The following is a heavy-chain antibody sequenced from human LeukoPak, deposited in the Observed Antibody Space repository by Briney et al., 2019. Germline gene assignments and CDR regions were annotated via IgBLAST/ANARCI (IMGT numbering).Heavy chain of an antibody. CDR1: GGAISNDNFY. CDR2: INYSGTT. J-gene: IGHJ4*02. CDR3: ARLFDS. V-gene: IGHV4-39*01. Sequence: PSETLALTCTVSGGAISNDNFYWGWVRQPPGKGVEWVASINYSGTTYYNPSLRSRLSISVDTSRTQFFLTLNSVTAADTAVYYCARLFDSWGRGILVTVSS.